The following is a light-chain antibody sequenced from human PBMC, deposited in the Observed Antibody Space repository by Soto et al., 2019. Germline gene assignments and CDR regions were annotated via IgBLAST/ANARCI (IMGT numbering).Light chain of an antibody. V-gene: IGKV3-11*01. CDR3: QQRADWPIT. CDR2: DAS. CDR1: QYINIY. J-gene: IGKJ5*01. Sequence: EIVLTQSPATLSLSPGERATLSWRPSQYINIYLAWYQQKPGQAPRLLIYDASNRATGIPARFSGSGSGTDFTLTINSLETDDFAVYYCQQRADWPITFGQGTRLEIK.